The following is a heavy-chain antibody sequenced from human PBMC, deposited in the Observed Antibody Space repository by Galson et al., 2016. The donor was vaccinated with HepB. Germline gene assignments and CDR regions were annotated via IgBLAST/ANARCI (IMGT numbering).Heavy chain of an antibody. CDR1: GVSISSGGYY. CDR3: ARIFDHIWGSYRWFDY. D-gene: IGHD3-16*02. CDR2: IYHTGNT. V-gene: IGHV4-31*03. Sequence: TLSLTCTVSGVSISSGGYYWSWIRQHPGKGLEWIGYIYHTGNTYYNPSLKSRVTISVDTSKNQFSLKLSSVTAADTAVYYCARIFDHIWGSYRWFDYWGQGTLVTVSS. J-gene: IGHJ4*02.